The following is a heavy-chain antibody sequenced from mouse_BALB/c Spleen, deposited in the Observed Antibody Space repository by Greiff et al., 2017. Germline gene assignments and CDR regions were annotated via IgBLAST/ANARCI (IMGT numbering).Heavy chain of an antibody. J-gene: IGHJ4*01. D-gene: IGHD2-10*01. CDR3: ARPYYDYAMDY. V-gene: IGHV1S22*01. CDR2: IYPGSGST. Sequence: LQQPGSELVRPGASVKLSCKASGYTFTSYWMHWVKQRHGQGLEWIGNIYPGSGSTNYDEKFKDKATLTADKSSSTAYMQLSSLTSEDSAVYYCARPYYDYAMDYWGQGTSVTVSS. CDR1: GYTFTSYW.